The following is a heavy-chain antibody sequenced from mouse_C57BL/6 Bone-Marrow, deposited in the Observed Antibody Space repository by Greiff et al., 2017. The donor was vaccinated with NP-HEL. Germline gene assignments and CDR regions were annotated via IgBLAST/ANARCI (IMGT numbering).Heavy chain of an antibody. D-gene: IGHD1-1*01. CDR2: INYDGSST. CDR3: ARSYYYGSLLDY. J-gene: IGHJ2*01. V-gene: IGHV5-16*01. Sequence: EVKLVESEGGLVQPGSSMKLSCTASGFTFSDYYMAWVRQVPEKGLEWVANINYDGSSTYYLDSLKSRFIISRDNAKNILYLQMSSLKSEDTATYYCARSYYYGSLLDYWGQGTTLTVSS. CDR1: GFTFSDYY.